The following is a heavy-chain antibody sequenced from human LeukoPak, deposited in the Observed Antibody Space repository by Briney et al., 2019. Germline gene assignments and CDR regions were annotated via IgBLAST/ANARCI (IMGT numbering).Heavy chain of an antibody. V-gene: IGHV4-38-2*02. Sequence: PSETLSLTCTVSGHSIINSYYWGWIRQPPGKGLEWIGSIYYSGSTYYNPSLKSRVTISVDTSKNQFSLKLSSVTAADTAVYYCARATTGGDFDLWGQGTMVTVSS. J-gene: IGHJ3*01. D-gene: IGHD1/OR15-1a*01. CDR1: GHSIINSYY. CDR2: IYYSGST. CDR3: ARATTGGDFDL.